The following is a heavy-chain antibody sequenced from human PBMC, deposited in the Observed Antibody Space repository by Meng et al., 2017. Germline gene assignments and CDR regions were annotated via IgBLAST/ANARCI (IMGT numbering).Heavy chain of an antibody. V-gene: IGHV1-8*01. CDR1: GYTFTSYD. CDR3: ARGSSSWITNRFDP. J-gene: IGHJ5*02. Sequence: QVHVVQSGAEVKKPGASVKVSCKASGYTFTSYDINWVRQATGQGLEWMGWMNPNSGNTGYAQKFQGRVTMTRNTSISTAYMELSSLRSEDTAVYYCARGSSSWITNRFDPWGQETLVTVSS. D-gene: IGHD6-13*01. CDR2: MNPNSGNT.